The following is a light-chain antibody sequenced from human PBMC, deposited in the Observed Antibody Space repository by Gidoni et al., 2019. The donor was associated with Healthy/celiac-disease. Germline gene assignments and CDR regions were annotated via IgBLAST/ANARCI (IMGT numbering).Light chain of an antibody. CDR3: VLYMGSGIWV. V-gene: IGLV8-61*01. CDR2: STN. CDR1: SGSVSTSYY. Sequence: QTVVTQAPSFSVSPGGTVTLTCGLSSGSVSTSYYPSWYQQTPGQAPRTLIYSTNTRSSGVPDRFSGSILGNKAALTSTGAQADDESDYYCVLYMGSGIWVFGGGTKLTVL. J-gene: IGLJ3*02.